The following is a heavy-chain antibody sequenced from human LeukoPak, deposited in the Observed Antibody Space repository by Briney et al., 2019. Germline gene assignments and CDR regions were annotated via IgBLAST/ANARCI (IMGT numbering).Heavy chain of an antibody. D-gene: IGHD2-21*01. CDR2: IGIDGGDE. CDR3: TKDTGEGDF. V-gene: IGHV3-30*02. CDR1: GFTFSIYG. Sequence: PGGSLRLSCATSGFTFSIYGMHWVRQFPGKGLEWVAFIGIDGGDEEYVDSVKGRFTISRDNSKNTLYLQMKNLRLEDTAMYYCTKDTGEGDFWGQGTLVTVSS. J-gene: IGHJ4*02.